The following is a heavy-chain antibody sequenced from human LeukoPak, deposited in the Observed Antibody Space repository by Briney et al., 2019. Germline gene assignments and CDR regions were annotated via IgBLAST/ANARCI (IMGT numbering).Heavy chain of an antibody. CDR2: IIIISITI. CDR1: GFTFRSYS. J-gene: IGHJ6*03. D-gene: IGHD1-7*01. Sequence: GGPLRLSCAALGFTFRSYSMNGVRKAPGKGRGWVSYIIIISITIYYADSVKDRFTISRDNSKNTLYLQMNSLRAEDTAVYYRAKGDNNWNYRSGTYYYYMDVWGKGTTVTVSS. CDR3: AKGDNNWNYRSGTYYYYMDV. V-gene: IGHV3-48*01.